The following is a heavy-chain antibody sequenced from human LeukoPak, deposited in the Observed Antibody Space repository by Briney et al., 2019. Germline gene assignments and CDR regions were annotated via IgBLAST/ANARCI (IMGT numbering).Heavy chain of an antibody. CDR3: AREYCSSTSCYNFDY. V-gene: IGHV3-48*02. CDR2: ISSSSTI. Sequence: GGSLRLSCAASGFTFSSYSMNWVRQAPGKGLEWVSYISSSSTIYYADSVKGRFTISRDNAKNSLYLQMNSLRDEDTAVYYCAREYCSSTSCYNFDYWGQGTLVTVSS. CDR1: GFTFSSYS. J-gene: IGHJ4*02. D-gene: IGHD2-2*02.